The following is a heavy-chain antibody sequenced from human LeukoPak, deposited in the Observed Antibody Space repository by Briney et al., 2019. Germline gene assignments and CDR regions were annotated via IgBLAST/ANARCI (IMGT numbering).Heavy chain of an antibody. CDR1: GFTFSSYA. CDR2: ISGSGGST. Sequence: GGSLRVSCAASGFTFSSYAMSWVRQAPGKGLEWVSAISGSGGSTYYADSVKGRFTISRDNSKNTLYLQMNSLRAEDTAVYYCAKRRYGDYYYGMDVWGQGTTVTVSS. D-gene: IGHD3-10*01. CDR3: AKRRYGDYYYGMDV. V-gene: IGHV3-23*01. J-gene: IGHJ6*02.